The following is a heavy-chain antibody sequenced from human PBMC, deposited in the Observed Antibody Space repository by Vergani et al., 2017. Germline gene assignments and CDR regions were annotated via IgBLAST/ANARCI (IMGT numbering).Heavy chain of an antibody. CDR2: INPNSGGT. CDR1: GYTFTGYY. V-gene: IGHV1-2*02. Sequence: QVQLVQSGAEVKKPGASVKVSCKASGYTFTGYYMHWVRQAPGQGLEWMGWINPNSGGTNNAQKFQGRVTMTRATYISTAYMVLSRLRSDDTAVYYCARDRALGFDYWGQGTLVTVSS. D-gene: IGHD7-27*01. J-gene: IGHJ4*02. CDR3: ARDRALGFDY.